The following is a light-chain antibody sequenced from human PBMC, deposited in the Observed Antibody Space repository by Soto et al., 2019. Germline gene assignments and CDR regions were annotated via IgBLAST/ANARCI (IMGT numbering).Light chain of an antibody. CDR1: QSASIND. Sequence: EIVLTQSPGTLSLSPGERATLSCSASQSASINDLAWYQQKPCQAPRLLIYGASIRSTGIPDRFSGSGSGTDFTLTISRLEPEDFAVYYCQQFGNSLWTFGQGTKVEIK. V-gene: IGKV3-20*01. J-gene: IGKJ1*01. CDR3: QQFGNSLWT. CDR2: GAS.